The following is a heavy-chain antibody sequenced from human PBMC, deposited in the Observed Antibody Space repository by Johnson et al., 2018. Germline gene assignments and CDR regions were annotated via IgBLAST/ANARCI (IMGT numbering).Heavy chain of an antibody. CDR2: ISDSGDAT. V-gene: IGHV3-23*04. CDR3: AKGRGTSGRGDWFDS. Sequence: VQLVESGGGLVQPGGSLRLSCVVSGFTFSSYAMSWVRQAPGKGLEWVLSISDSGDATYDADFVKGRFTHSRDNSKNKVYLEMHSLRDEDTAVYYCAKGRGTSGRGDWFDSWGQGTLVTVSS. J-gene: IGHJ5*01. CDR1: GFTFSSYA. D-gene: IGHD1-1*01.